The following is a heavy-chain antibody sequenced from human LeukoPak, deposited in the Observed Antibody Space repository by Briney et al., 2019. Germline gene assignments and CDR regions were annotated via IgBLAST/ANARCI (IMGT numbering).Heavy chain of an antibody. Sequence: GGSLRLSCVASGFTLKNAWMSWVRQAPGKGLEWVGRIRSKTDGGTTDYAAPVKGRFTISRDDSKNTLYLQMNSLKTEDTTVYYCTTGTEQQWLSLDYWGQGTLVTVSS. V-gene: IGHV3-15*01. CDR1: GFTLKNAW. CDR3: TTGTEQQWLSLDY. CDR2: IRSKTDGGTT. J-gene: IGHJ4*02. D-gene: IGHD6-19*01.